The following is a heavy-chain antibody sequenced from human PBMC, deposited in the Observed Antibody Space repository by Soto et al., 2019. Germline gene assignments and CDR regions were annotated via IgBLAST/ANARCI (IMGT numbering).Heavy chain of an antibody. CDR3: ARDRLRVYYGSGSSHY. CDR2: IWYDGSNK. D-gene: IGHD3-10*01. V-gene: IGHV3-33*01. J-gene: IGHJ4*02. CDR1: GFTFSSYG. Sequence: QVQLVESGGGVVQPGRSLRLSCAASGFTFSSYGMHWVRQAPGKGLEWVAVIWYDGSNKYYADSVKGRFTISRDNSKTTLYLQMNSLRAEDTAVYYCARDRLRVYYGSGSSHYWGQGTLVTVSS.